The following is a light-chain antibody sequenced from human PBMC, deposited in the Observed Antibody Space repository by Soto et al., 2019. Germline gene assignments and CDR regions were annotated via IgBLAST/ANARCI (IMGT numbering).Light chain of an antibody. CDR2: EVI. V-gene: IGLV2-14*01. CDR1: SSDVGGYSY. CDR3: SSYTGSSSPYG. J-gene: IGLJ1*01. Sequence: CGLAQPPSASGSPGQSVTISCTGTSSDVGGYSYVSWYQQHPGKAPKLMIYEVISRHPALSNRVSGSNSGNMASLTTSGRQGEDEADYYCSSYTGSSSPYGCGTRTKVT.